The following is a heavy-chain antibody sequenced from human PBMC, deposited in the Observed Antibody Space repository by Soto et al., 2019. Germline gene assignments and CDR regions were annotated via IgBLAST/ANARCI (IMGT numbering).Heavy chain of an antibody. D-gene: IGHD3-3*02. V-gene: IGHV4-39*01. CDR3: ARHSLALRKNNWFDP. J-gene: IGHJ5*02. CDR2: IFYLGSS. Sequence: SETLSLTCTVSGGSIIRSAFYWGWVRQPPGKGLEWIGSIFYLGSSYYNPSLKSRVTMSVDTSKNQFSLRLRSVTAADTALYFCARHSLALRKNNWFDPWGQGIMVTVSS. CDR1: GGSIIRSAFY.